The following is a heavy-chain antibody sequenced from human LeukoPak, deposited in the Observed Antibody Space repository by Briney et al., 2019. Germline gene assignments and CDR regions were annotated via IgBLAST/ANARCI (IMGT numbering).Heavy chain of an antibody. CDR3: ARYFSPYCGGDCYYFDY. J-gene: IGHJ4*02. V-gene: IGHV1-18*01. CDR1: GYTFTSYG. CDR2: ISAYNGNT. Sequence: ASVKVSCKASGYTFTSYGISWLRQAPGQGLEWMGWISAYNGNTNYAQKLQGRVTMTTDTSTSTAYMELRSLSSDDTAVYYCARYFSPYCGGDCYYFDYWGQGTLVTVSS. D-gene: IGHD2-21*01.